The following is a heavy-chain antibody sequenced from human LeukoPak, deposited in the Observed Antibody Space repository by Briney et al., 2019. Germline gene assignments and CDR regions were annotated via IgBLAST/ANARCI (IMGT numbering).Heavy chain of an antibody. J-gene: IGHJ4*02. CDR3: ARWGIWRSRYSGSHDY. V-gene: IGHV1-69*13. Sequence: SVKVSCKASGGTFSSYAISWVRQAPGQGLEWMGGIIPIFGTANYAQKFQGRVTITADESTSTAYMELSSLRSEDTAVYYCARWGIWRSRYSGSHDYWGQGTLVTVSS. CDR1: GGTFSSYA. D-gene: IGHD1-26*01. CDR2: IIPIFGTA.